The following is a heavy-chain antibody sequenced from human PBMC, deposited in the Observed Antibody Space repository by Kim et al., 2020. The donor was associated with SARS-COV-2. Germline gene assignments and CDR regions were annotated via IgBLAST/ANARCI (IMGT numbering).Heavy chain of an antibody. Sequence: AQKLQGRVTMTTDTSTSTAYMELRSLRSDDTAVYYCARGRQAAAGTNFDYWGQGTLVTVSS. J-gene: IGHJ4*02. D-gene: IGHD6-13*01. CDR3: ARGRQAAAGTNFDY. V-gene: IGHV1-18*01.